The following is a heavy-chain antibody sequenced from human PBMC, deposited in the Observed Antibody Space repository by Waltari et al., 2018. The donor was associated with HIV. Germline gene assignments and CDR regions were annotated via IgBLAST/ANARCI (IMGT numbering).Heavy chain of an antibody. CDR2: IIPIFGTT. CDR3: ARTDTHF. Sequence: QVQLVPSGAAMKKPGSSVKVSCKASGGTFGNSGINWVRQAPGQGLEWMGGIIPIFGTTNLAQKYQGRVTISADEFTSTVYMELSSLRSEDTAVYHCARTDTHFWGQGTLVTVSS. J-gene: IGHJ4*02. CDR1: GGTFGNSG. V-gene: IGHV1-69*12.